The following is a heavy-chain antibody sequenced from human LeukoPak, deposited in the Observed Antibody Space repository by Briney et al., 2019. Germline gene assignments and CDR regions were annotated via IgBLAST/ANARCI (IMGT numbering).Heavy chain of an antibody. V-gene: IGHV1-2*02. D-gene: IGHD2-2*02. Sequence: ASVKVSCKASGYTFSGYYMHWVRQAPGQGLAWMGWINPNSGGTNYAQKFQGRVTMTRDTSISTAYMELSRLRSDDTVVYYCARGRLAIGFDYWGQGTLVTVSS. CDR3: ARGRLAIGFDY. J-gene: IGHJ4*02. CDR2: INPNSGGT. CDR1: GYTFSGYY.